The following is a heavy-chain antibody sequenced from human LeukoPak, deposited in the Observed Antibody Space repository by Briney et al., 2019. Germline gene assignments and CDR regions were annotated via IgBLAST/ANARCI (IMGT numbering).Heavy chain of an antibody. CDR2: ISSGSTAI. CDR1: GFTFSSYS. CDR3: ARNVGELLDY. D-gene: IGHD1-26*01. J-gene: IGHJ4*02. V-gene: IGHV3-48*02. Sequence: GGSLRLSCAASGFTFSSYSMNWVRQAPGKGLEWVSYISSGSTAIYYADSVKGRFTISRDNAKNSLSLQMNSLRDEDTAVYYCARNVGELLDYWGQGILVTVSS.